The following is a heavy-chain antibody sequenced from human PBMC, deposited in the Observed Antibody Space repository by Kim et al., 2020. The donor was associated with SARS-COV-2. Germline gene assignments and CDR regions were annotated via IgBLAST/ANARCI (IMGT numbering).Heavy chain of an antibody. CDR2: IYYSGST. J-gene: IGHJ3*02. Sequence: SETLSLTCTVSGGSISSSSYYWGWIRQPPGKGLEWIGSIYYSGSTYYNPSLKSRVTISVDTSKNQFSLKLSSVTAADTAVYYCARPIFPEVGAIPNDAFDIWGQGTMVTVSS. CDR1: GGSISSSSYY. D-gene: IGHD1-26*01. V-gene: IGHV4-39*01. CDR3: ARPIFPEVGAIPNDAFDI.